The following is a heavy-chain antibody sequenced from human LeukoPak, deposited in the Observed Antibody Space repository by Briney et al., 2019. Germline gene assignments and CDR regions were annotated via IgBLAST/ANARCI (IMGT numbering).Heavy chain of an antibody. CDR2: ISWNSGSI. J-gene: IGHJ4*02. V-gene: IGHV3-9*01. Sequence: AGGSLRLSCAASGFTFDDYAMHWVRHAPGKGLEWVSGISWNSGSIGYADSVKGRFTISRDNAKNSLYLHMNSLRAEDTALYYCAKDVSIAVAAPGDYWGQGTLVTVSS. CDR3: AKDVSIAVAAPGDY. D-gene: IGHD6-19*01. CDR1: GFTFDDYA.